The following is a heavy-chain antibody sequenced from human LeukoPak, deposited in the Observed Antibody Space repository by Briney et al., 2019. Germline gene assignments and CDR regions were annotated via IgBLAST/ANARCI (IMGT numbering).Heavy chain of an antibody. J-gene: IGHJ3*02. D-gene: IGHD3-3*01. CDR3: ASWGSPYDFWSGYPLGAFDI. CDR1: GGSISSSSYY. V-gene: IGHV4-39*01. CDR2: IYYSGST. Sequence: PSETLSLTCTVSGGSISSSSYYWGWIRQPPGKGLEWIGSIYYSGSTYYNPSLKSRVTISVDTSKNQFSLKLSSVTAADTAVYYCASWGSPYDFWSGYPLGAFDIWGQGTMVTVSS.